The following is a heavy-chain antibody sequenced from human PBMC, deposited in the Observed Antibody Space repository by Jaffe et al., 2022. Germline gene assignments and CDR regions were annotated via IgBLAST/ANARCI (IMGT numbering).Heavy chain of an antibody. J-gene: IGHJ5*02. V-gene: IGHV1-3*01. CDR1: GYTFTSYT. D-gene: IGHD2-15*01. Sequence: QVQLVQSGAEVKKPGASVEVSCKASGYTFTSYTIHWVRQAPGQRLEWMGWIHAGNGNTKYSQKFQGRVTITRDTSANIAYMELSSLTSEDTAIYYCARVNVGFRVWFDPWGQGTLVTVSS. CDR3: ARVNVGFRVWFDP. CDR2: IHAGNGNT.